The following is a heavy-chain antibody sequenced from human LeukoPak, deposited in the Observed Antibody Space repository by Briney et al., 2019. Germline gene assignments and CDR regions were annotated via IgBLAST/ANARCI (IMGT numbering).Heavy chain of an antibody. CDR2: IYHSGST. V-gene: IGHV4-38-2*02. CDR1: GYSISTSYY. CDR3: ARELIGARPGHFDY. D-gene: IGHD6-6*01. J-gene: IGHJ4*02. Sequence: SETLSLTCTVSGYSISTSYYWGWIRQAPGKGLEWIGSIYHSGSTYYNPSLKSRVTISVDRSKNQFSLKLSSVTAADTAVYYCARELIGARPGHFDYWGQGTLVTVSS.